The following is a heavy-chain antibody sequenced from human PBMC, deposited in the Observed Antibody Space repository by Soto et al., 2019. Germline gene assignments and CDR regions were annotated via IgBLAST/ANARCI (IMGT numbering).Heavy chain of an antibody. CDR2: TGGSGDST. Sequence: GSLRLSCAASGFIFSNYAMTWVRQAPGKGLEWVSATGGSGDSTYYVDSVKGRFSISRDNSKNTLYLQMNSLRADDTAVYYCAKGGPASYYFGMDVWGQGTTVTVSS. CDR3: AKGGPASYYFGMDV. D-gene: IGHD6-25*01. J-gene: IGHJ6*02. V-gene: IGHV3-23*01. CDR1: GFIFSNYA.